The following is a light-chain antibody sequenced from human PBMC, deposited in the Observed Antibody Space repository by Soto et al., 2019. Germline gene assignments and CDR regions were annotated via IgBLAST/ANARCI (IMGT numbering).Light chain of an antibody. J-gene: IGLJ3*02. CDR3: RSYISSSTNWV. Sequence: QSALTQPASVSGSPGQSITISCTGTSSDVGGYNYVSWYKQHPGKAPKLMIYEVSNRPSGVSNRFSGSKSGNTASLTISGLQAEDEADYYCRSYISSSTNWVFGGGTKVTVL. CDR2: EVS. CDR1: SSDVGGYNY. V-gene: IGLV2-14*01.